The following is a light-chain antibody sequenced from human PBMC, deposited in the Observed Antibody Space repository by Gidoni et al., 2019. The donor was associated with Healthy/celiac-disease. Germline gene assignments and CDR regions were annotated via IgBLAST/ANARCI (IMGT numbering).Light chain of an antibody. CDR1: QSISTY. CDR3: QQSHTTPWT. Sequence: DIQMTQSPSSLSASVGDRVTITCRASQSISTYLNWYQQKPGKAPNLLIYSASSLQSGVPSRFSGSGSGTDFTLSISSQQPEDFATYYCQQSHTTPWTFGQGTKVEIK. V-gene: IGKV1-39*01. CDR2: SAS. J-gene: IGKJ1*01.